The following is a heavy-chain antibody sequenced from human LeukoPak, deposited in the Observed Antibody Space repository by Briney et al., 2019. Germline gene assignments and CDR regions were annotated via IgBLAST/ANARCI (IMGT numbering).Heavy chain of an antibody. CDR3: ARDAPYYYDSSGYYYWFDP. Sequence: ASVKVSCKASGYTFTGYYMHWVRQALGQGLEWMGRINPNSGGTNYAQKFQGRVTMTRDTSISTAYMELSRLRSDDTAVYYCARDAPYYYDSSGYYYWFDPWGQGTLVTVSS. V-gene: IGHV1-2*06. CDR2: INPNSGGT. J-gene: IGHJ5*02. D-gene: IGHD3-22*01. CDR1: GYTFTGYY.